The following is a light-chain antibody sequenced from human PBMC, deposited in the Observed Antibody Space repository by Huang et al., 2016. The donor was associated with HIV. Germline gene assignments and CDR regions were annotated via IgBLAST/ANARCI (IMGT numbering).Light chain of an antibody. J-gene: IGKJ1*01. CDR1: QTVSNN. CDR2: LAS. Sequence: EIVMTQSPAILSVSPGERATLSCRASQTVSNNLVWYQQRPGQAPRLLIYLASTRATGIPARFSGSGSGTQFTLTISSLQSEDFALYYCHQYNEWPRTFGQGTRVEI. V-gene: IGKV3-15*01. CDR3: HQYNEWPRT.